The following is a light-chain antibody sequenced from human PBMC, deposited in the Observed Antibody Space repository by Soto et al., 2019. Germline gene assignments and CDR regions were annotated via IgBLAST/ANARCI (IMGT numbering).Light chain of an antibody. V-gene: IGKV1-6*01. CDR2: AAS. J-gene: IGKJ1*01. CDR1: QDIRND. Sequence: AIQMTQSPSSLSASVGDRVTITCRASQDIRNDLVWYQQKPGKTPKLLIFAASSLHSGVPSRFSGSGSGTDFTLTISSLQPEDFATYYCLQDFNYPWTFGQGTKVEIE. CDR3: LQDFNYPWT.